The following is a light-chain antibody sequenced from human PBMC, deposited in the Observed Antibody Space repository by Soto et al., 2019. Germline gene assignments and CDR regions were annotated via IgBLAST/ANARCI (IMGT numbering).Light chain of an antibody. J-gene: IGKJ4*01. CDR3: QQSYSTPLT. Sequence: DIPMTQSPSSLSTSEGDRVTITCRASQSISSYLNWYQQKPGKAPKLLIYAASSLQSGVPSRFSGSGSGTDFTLTISSLQPEDFATYYCQQSYSTPLTFGGGTKVEIK. V-gene: IGKV1-39*01. CDR1: QSISSY. CDR2: AAS.